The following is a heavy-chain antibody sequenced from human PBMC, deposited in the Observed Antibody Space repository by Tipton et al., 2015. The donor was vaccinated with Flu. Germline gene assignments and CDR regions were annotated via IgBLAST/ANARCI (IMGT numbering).Heavy chain of an antibody. Sequence: TLSLTCNVSGYAISSGYYWGWIRQPPGKGLEWIGSIYYSGSTYYSPSLKSRVTISSDTSNNRFSLKVRSVTAADTAGYYCASATAVTTSGMDVWGQGTTVTVSS. CDR2: IYYSGST. CDR1: GYAISSGYY. D-gene: IGHD4-11*01. V-gene: IGHV4-38-2*02. CDR3: ASATAVTTSGMDV. J-gene: IGHJ6*02.